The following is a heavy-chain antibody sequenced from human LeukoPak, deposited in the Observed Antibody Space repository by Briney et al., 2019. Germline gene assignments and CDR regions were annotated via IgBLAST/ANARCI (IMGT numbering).Heavy chain of an antibody. Sequence: GGSLRLSCAASGFTFSSYAMMWVRQAPGKGLEWVSTIIGSGGSTYYADSVKGRFTISRDNSKNMVYLQLNGLRAEDTAIYYCAKDVGLAAGGMMDALDIWGQGTMVTVSS. J-gene: IGHJ3*02. D-gene: IGHD6-13*01. CDR2: IIGSGGST. V-gene: IGHV3-23*01. CDR3: AKDVGLAAGGMMDALDI. CDR1: GFTFSSYA.